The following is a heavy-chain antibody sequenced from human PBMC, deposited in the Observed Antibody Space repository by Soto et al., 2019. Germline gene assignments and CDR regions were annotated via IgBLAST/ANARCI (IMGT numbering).Heavy chain of an antibody. J-gene: IGHJ4*02. CDR2: IKEDGSEK. D-gene: IGHD1-26*01. Sequence: EVQLVESGGGLVQPGGSLRLSCAASGFTLSNFWMSWVRQAPGKGLEWVASIKEDGSEKTYVDSVKGRFTISRDNAQNSLHLQMYRLRVYDAAVYYCASYRTLGCWGQGTPVIVSS. V-gene: IGHV3-7*03. CDR3: ASYRTLGC. CDR1: GFTLSNFW.